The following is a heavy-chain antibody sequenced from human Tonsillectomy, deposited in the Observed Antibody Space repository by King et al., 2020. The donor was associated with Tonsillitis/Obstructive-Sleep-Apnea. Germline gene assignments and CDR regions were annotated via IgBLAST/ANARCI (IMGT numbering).Heavy chain of an antibody. CDR1: GFSFSSYW. J-gene: IGHJ6*03. CDR3: ARGIRYCSTTGCDIYFYYMDV. Sequence: DVQLVESGGGLVQPGGSLRLSCAASGFSFSSYWMSWVRQAPGKGLEWVANIKEDGSEKYYVDSVKGRFTISRDNAKNSLYVQMNSLRAEDTAVYYCARGIRYCSTTGCDIYFYYMDVWGKGTTVTVAS. CDR2: IKEDGSEK. D-gene: IGHD2-2*02. V-gene: IGHV3-7*04.